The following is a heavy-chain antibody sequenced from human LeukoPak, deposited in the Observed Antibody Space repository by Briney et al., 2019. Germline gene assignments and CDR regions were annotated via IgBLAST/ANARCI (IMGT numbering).Heavy chain of an antibody. D-gene: IGHD6-19*01. Sequence: QPRGSRRLSCEGSGFTFSTNTMTWVRQAPGKGLEWVSSISAGGEFTYYADSVKGRFTFSRDNSKNTLYLQMNRLRADDTAIYYCAKSRGIYDNSGWRTFDDWGQGTLVTVSS. CDR2: ISAGGEFT. CDR1: GFTFSTNT. CDR3: AKSRGIYDNSGWRTFDD. V-gene: IGHV3-23*01. J-gene: IGHJ4*02.